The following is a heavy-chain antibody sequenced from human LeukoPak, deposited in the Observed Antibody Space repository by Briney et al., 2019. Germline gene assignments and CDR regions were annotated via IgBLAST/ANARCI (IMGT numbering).Heavy chain of an antibody. D-gene: IGHD6-13*01. V-gene: IGHV3-23*01. CDR2: ISVSGGTT. Sequence: GGSLRLSCAASGFTFSSYAMSWVRQAPGKGLEWVSTISVSGGTTYYADSVKGRFTISRDTSKNTLYLQMNSLRAGDTAVYYCARDLGSIAAVGEDYYYYGLDVWGQGTTVTVSS. CDR1: GFTFSSYA. CDR3: ARDLGSIAAVGEDYYYYGLDV. J-gene: IGHJ6*02.